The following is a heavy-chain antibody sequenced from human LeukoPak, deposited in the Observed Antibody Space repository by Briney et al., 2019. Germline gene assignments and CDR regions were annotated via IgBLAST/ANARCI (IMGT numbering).Heavy chain of an antibody. J-gene: IGHJ4*02. V-gene: IGHV4-31*03. D-gene: IGHD3-16*02. CDR3: AREALGELSSFDY. Sequence: SETLSLICTVSGGSISSGGYYWSWIRQHPGKGLEWIGYIYYSGSTYYNPSLKSRVTISVDTSKNQFSLKLSSVTAADTAVYYCAREALGELSSFDYWGQGTLVTVSS. CDR1: GGSISSGGYY. CDR2: IYYSGST.